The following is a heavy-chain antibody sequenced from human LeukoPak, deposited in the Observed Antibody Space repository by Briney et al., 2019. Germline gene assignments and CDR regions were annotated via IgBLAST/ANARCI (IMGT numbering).Heavy chain of an antibody. CDR3: ARLPQAAAGTYYYYYYGMDV. Sequence: PGESLKISCKGSGYSFTSYWIGWVRQMPGKGLEWMGIIYPGDSDTRYSPSFQGQVTISADKSISTAYLQWSSLKASDTAMYYCARLPQAAAGTYYYYYYGMDVWGQGTTVTVSS. CDR1: GYSFTSYW. J-gene: IGHJ6*02. CDR2: IYPGDSDT. D-gene: IGHD6-13*01. V-gene: IGHV5-51*01.